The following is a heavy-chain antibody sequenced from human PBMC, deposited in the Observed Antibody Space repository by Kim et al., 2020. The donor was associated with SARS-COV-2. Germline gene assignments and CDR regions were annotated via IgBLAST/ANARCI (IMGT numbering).Heavy chain of an antibody. CDR3: ARDAYSYGYSLYYYGMDV. Sequence: GGSLRLSCAASGFTFSDYYMSWIRQAPGKGLEWVSYISSSSSYTNYADSVKGRFTISRDNAKNSLYLQMNSLRAEDTAVYYCARDAYSYGYSLYYYGMDVWGQGTTVTVSS. D-gene: IGHD5-18*01. V-gene: IGHV3-11*05. CDR1: GFTFSDYY. J-gene: IGHJ6*02. CDR2: ISSSSSYT.